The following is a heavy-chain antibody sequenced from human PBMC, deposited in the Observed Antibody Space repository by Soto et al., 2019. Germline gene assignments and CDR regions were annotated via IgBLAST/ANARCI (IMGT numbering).Heavy chain of an antibody. CDR2: ISPDNGNT. D-gene: IGHD5-12*01. Sequence: GASVKVSCKASGYTFTIYGINWVRQAPGQGLEWMGWISPDNGNTNYAQKLQGRVTMTTDTSTSTAYMELRSLRSDDTAVYYCARALGYSGYAGMDVWGQGTTVTV. CDR3: ARALGYSGYAGMDV. CDR1: GYTFTIYG. J-gene: IGHJ6*02. V-gene: IGHV1-18*01.